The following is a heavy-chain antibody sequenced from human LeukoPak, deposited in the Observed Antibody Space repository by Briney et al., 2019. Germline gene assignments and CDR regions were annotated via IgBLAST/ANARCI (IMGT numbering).Heavy chain of an antibody. CDR3: ARGRAVPAAYFDY. J-gene: IGHJ4*02. CDR1: GYTFTIYD. Sequence: ASVKVSCKASGYTFTIYDINWVRQATGQGLEWMGWMNPNSGNTGYAQKFQGRVTMTRDMSTSTVYMELSSLRSEDTAVYYCARGRAVPAAYFDYWGQGTLVTVSS. V-gene: IGHV1-8*01. CDR2: MNPNSGNT. D-gene: IGHD2-2*01.